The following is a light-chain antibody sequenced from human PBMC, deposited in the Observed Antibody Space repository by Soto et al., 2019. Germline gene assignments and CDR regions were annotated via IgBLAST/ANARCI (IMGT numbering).Light chain of an antibody. J-gene: IGKJ2*01. CDR2: GAS. Sequence: EIVMTQSPATLSVSPGERATLSCRASQSVSNDLAWYQQKPGQAPRVLIYGASTRATGIPARFSGSGSGTDFTLAISSLQSEDFPVYYFHHYTNLPITFGHAPKLQIK. CDR3: HHYTNLPIT. CDR1: QSVSND. V-gene: IGKV3-15*01.